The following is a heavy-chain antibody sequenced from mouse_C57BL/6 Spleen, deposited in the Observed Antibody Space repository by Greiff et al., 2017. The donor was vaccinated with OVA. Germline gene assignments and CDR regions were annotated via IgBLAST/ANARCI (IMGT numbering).Heavy chain of an antibody. Sequence: QVQLKESGPGLVAPSQSLSITCTVSGFSLTSYGVDWVRQSPGKGLEWLGVIWGVGSTNYNSALKSRLSISKDNSKSQVFLKMNSLQTDDTAMYYYASLHYGSSSYAMDYWGQGTSVTVSS. J-gene: IGHJ4*01. D-gene: IGHD1-1*01. CDR3: ASLHYGSSSYAMDY. CDR2: IWGVGST. CDR1: GFSLTSYG. V-gene: IGHV2-6*01.